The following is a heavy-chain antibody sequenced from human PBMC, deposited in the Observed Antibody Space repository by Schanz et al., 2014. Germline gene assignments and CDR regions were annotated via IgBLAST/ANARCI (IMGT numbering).Heavy chain of an antibody. V-gene: IGHV1-69*04. CDR2: IIPVLNIA. D-gene: IGHD5-18*01. CDR1: GYTFTSYG. CDR3: ARGHSQGYSYGHHIGAYYYGMDV. J-gene: IGHJ6*02. Sequence: QVQLVQSGAEVKKPGASVKVSCKASGYTFTSYGISWVRQAPGQGLEWMGKIIPVLNIATYAQRFQGRVSITADTTTSTASMDLSSQRSEDTAVYYCARGHSQGYSYGHHIGAYYYGMDVWGRGPTDTVSS.